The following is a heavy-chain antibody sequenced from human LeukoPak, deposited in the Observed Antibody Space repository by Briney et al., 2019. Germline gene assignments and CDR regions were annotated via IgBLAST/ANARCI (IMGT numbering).Heavy chain of an antibody. D-gene: IGHD2-15*01. Sequence: SETLSLTCTVSGYSISSGYYWGWIRQPPGKGLEWIGSIYHSGSTYYNPSLKSRVTISVDTSKNQFSLKLSSVTAADTAVYYCARVYCSGGSCYFDYWGQGTLVTVSS. V-gene: IGHV4-38-2*02. CDR1: GYSISSGYY. CDR3: ARVYCSGGSCYFDY. CDR2: IYHSGST. J-gene: IGHJ4*02.